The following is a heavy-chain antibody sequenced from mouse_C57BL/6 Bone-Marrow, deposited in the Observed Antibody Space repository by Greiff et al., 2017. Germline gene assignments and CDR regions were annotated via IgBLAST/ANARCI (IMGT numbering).Heavy chain of an antibody. CDR2: ISAGGSYT. Sequence: DVKLVESGGGLVKPGGSLKLSCAASGFTFSSYAMSWVRQTPEKRLEWVATISAGGSYTYYPDNVKGRFPISRDNAKNNLYLQMSHLKSEDTAMYYWARAIYNGSRTGYYSRYYWGQGASVTVSS. CDR1: GFTFSSYA. J-gene: IGHJ4*01. CDR3: ARAIYNGSRTGYYSRYY. V-gene: IGHV5-4*03. D-gene: IGHD1-1*01.